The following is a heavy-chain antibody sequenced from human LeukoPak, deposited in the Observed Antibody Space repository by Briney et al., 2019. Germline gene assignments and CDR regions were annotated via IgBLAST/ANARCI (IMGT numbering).Heavy chain of an antibody. Sequence: GGSLRLSCAASGFTFSSYWMHWVRQAPGKALVWVSRVSSDGSSTSYADSVKGRFTISRDNAKNTLYLQMNSLRAEDTVVYYCASGYYDSSNAFHIWGQGTMVTVSS. D-gene: IGHD3-22*01. V-gene: IGHV3-74*01. CDR2: VSSDGSST. CDR1: GFTFSSYW. J-gene: IGHJ3*02. CDR3: ASGYYDSSNAFHI.